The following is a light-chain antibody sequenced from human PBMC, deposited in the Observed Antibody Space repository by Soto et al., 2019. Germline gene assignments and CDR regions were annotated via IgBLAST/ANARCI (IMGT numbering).Light chain of an antibody. Sequence: QSALTQPASVSASPGQSITISCTGTNSNVGHFNLVSWYQQHPGKAPQLIIYENDNRPSGVSDRFSGSKSGSTASLTISGLQAEDEADYYCASYEALFGAGTKLTVL. CDR2: END. CDR1: NSNVGHFNL. J-gene: IGLJ2*01. CDR3: ASYEAL. V-gene: IGLV2-23*01.